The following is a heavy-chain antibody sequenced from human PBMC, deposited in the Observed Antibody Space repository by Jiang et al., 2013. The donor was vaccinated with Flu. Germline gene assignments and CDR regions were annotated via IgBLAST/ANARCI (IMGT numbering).Heavy chain of an antibody. D-gene: IGHD5-18*01. CDR2: MYYSGST. V-gene: IGHV4-59*01. J-gene: IGHJ3*02. Sequence: SGPGLVKPSETLSLTCTVSGDSTNTYFWSWIRQPPGKGLEWIGYMYYSGSTKYSPSLSSRVTISVDTSKRQFSLKLSSVTAADTAMYYCARVRGNSFGYGFSYMWG. CDR3: ARVRGNSFGYGFSYM. CDR1: GDSTNTYF.